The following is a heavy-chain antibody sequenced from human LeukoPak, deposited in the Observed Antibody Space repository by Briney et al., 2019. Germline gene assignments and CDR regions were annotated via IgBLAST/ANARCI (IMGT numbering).Heavy chain of an antibody. Sequence: GGSLRLSCAASGFTVSSNCMNWVRQAPGKGLEWVSVIYRGGITSYADSVKGRFTVSRDNFRNTLYLQMNSLRAEDTAVYYCASLGWLQFDYWGQGILVTVSS. CDR2: IYRGGIT. CDR1: GFTVSSNC. V-gene: IGHV3-53*01. J-gene: IGHJ4*02. CDR3: ASLGWLQFDY. D-gene: IGHD5-24*01.